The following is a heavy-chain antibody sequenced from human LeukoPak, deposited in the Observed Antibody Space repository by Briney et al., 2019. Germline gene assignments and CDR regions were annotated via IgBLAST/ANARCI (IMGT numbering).Heavy chain of an antibody. CDR2: MSGSGART. Sequence: GGSLRLSCAASGFTFRNYGMNWVRQAPGKGLEWVSLMSGSGARTYYADSVKGRFTISRDNSKNTLYLHMNSLRAEDTAVYYCAKGYYYDNSGESYFDYWGQGTLVTVSS. D-gene: IGHD3-22*01. J-gene: IGHJ4*02. CDR3: AKGYYYDNSGESYFDY. CDR1: GFTFRNYG. V-gene: IGHV3-23*01.